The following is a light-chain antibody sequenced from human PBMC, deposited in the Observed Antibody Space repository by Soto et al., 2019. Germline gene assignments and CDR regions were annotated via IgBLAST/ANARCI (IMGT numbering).Light chain of an antibody. CDR1: SSDVGYYNY. J-gene: IGLJ1*01. V-gene: IGLV2-14*01. Sequence: QSALTQPASVSGSPGQSITISCTGSSSDVGYYNYVSWYQHHPGKAPKLLIFGISRRPSWTSSRFSGSRSGYTASLTIFGLQAEDEADYYCASYTSSGTDVFGPGTKVTVL. CDR2: GIS. CDR3: ASYTSSGTDV.